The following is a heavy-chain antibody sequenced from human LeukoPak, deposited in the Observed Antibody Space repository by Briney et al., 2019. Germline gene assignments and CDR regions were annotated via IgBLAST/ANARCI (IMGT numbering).Heavy chain of an antibody. V-gene: IGHV4-4*02. Sequence: SGTLSLTCAVSGGSISSSNWWSWVRQPPGKGLEWIGEIYHSGSTNYNPSLKSRVTISVDTSKNQFSLKLSSVTAADTAVYYCARGGSYYYCSSTSCPGLFDYWGQGTLVTVSS. CDR2: IYHSGST. CDR1: GGSISSSNW. D-gene: IGHD2-2*01. CDR3: ARGGSYYYCSSTSCPGLFDY. J-gene: IGHJ4*02.